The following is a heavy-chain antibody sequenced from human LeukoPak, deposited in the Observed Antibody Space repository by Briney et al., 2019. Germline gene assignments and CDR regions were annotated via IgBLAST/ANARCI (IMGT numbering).Heavy chain of an antibody. Sequence: SETLSLTCAVYGGSFSGYYWSWIRQPPGKGLEWIGEINHSGSTNYNPSLKSRVTISVDTSKNQFSLKLSSVTAADTAVYYCARSIRGYQLAFDYWGQGTLVTVSS. CDR2: INHSGST. J-gene: IGHJ4*02. D-gene: IGHD2-2*01. V-gene: IGHV4-34*01. CDR3: ARSIRGYQLAFDY. CDR1: GGSFSGYY.